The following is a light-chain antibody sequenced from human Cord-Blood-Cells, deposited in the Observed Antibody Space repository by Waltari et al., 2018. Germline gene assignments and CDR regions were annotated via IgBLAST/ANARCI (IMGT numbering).Light chain of an antibody. J-gene: IGLJ3*02. CDR3: CSYAGSSTWV. CDR1: SSDVGSYTL. CDR2: EGS. V-gene: IGLV2-23*01. Sequence: QSVLTQPASVSGSPGQSITISCTGTSSDVGSYTLVSWYQQHPGNAPQLMIYEGSKRPSGVSNRFSGSKSGNTASLTISGLQAEDEADYYCCSYAGSSTWVFGGGTKLTVL.